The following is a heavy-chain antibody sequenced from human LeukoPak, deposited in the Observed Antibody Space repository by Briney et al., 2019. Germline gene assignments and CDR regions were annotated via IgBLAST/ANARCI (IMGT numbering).Heavy chain of an antibody. V-gene: IGHV3-23*01. J-gene: IGHJ6*02. CDR2: ISGSGGST. CDR1: GFTFSSYA. D-gene: IGHD3-10*01. Sequence: GGSLRLSCAASGFTFSSYAMSWVRQAPGKGLEWVSAISGSGGSTYYADSVKGRFTISRDNSKITLYLQMNSLRAEDTAVYYCAREIITMVRGVLSDGMDVWGQGTTVTVSS. CDR3: AREIITMVRGVLSDGMDV.